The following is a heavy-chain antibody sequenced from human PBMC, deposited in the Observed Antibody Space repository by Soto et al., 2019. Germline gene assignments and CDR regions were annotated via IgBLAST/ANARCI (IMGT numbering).Heavy chain of an antibody. CDR1: GYTFTGYY. J-gene: IGHJ6*02. V-gene: IGHV1-2*04. CDR3: ARDRLWFGELGDATYYYGMDV. CDR2: INPNSGGT. D-gene: IGHD3-10*01. Sequence: QVQLVQSGAEVKKPGASVKVSCKASGYTFTGYYMHWVRQAPGQGLEWMGWINPNSGGTNYAQKFQGWVTMTRDTSSSTAYMELSRLRSDDTAVYYCARDRLWFGELGDATYYYGMDVWGQGTTVTVSS.